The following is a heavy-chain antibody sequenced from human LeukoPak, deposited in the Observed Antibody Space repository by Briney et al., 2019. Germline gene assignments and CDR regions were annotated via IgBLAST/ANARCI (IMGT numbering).Heavy chain of an antibody. J-gene: IGHJ4*02. CDR3: ASYGSGSSRSFDY. D-gene: IGHD3-10*01. V-gene: IGHV4-39*01. CDR1: GGSISSSSYY. CDR2: IYYSGST. Sequence: SETLSLTCTVSGGSISSSSYYWGWIRQPPGKGLEWIGSIYYSGSTYYNPSLKSRVTISVDTSKNQFSLKLSSVTAADTAVYYCASYGSGSSRSFDYWGQGTLVTVSS.